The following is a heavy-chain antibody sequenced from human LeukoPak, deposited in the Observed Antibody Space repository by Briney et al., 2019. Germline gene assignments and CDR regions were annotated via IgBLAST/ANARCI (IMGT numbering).Heavy chain of an antibody. V-gene: IGHV3-7*01. CDR3: ARDLAAWDV. CDR1: RFTFSNYL. CDR2: INPDGSEK. J-gene: IGHJ6*04. Sequence: GGSLRLSCAASRFTFSNYLMSWVRQAPGNGLEWVANINPDGSEKYSVDSVTGRFTISRDNTENTVFLQMNTLRAEDSAVYYCARDLAAWDVWGKGTTVTVSS.